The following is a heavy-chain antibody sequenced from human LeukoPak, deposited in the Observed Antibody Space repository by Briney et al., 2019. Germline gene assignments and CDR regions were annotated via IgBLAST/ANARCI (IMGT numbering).Heavy chain of an antibody. J-gene: IGHJ4*02. CDR3: ASVTYSDYSGHDY. V-gene: IGHV1-2*02. CDR2: TYPNSGEA. D-gene: IGHD3-22*01. Sequence: GASVKVPCKASGYTFTGYYMHWVRQAPGQGLEWMGWTYPNSGEAKYAQKFQGRVTMTRDSSISTAYMELSSLTSDDTAVYYCASVTYSDYSGHDYWGQGTLVTVSS. CDR1: GYTFTGYY.